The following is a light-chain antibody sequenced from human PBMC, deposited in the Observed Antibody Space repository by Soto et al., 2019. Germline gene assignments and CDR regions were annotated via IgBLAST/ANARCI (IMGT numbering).Light chain of an antibody. CDR3: GSYAASRFFYD. V-gene: IGLV2-23*02. CDR2: EVS. J-gene: IGLJ1*01. CDR1: SSDVGSYNL. Sequence: QSVLTQPASVSGSPGQSITISCTGTSSDVGSYNLVSWYQQHPGKAPKLMIYEVSKRPSGVSNRFSGSKSGNTASLTISGLQAEAAADYYCGSYAASRFFYDLGTATKVT.